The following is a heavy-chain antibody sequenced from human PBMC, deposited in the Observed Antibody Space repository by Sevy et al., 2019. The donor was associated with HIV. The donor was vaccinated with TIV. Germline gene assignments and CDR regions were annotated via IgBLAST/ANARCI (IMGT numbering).Heavy chain of an antibody. V-gene: IGHV3-7*04. CDR1: GFSLESYW. D-gene: IGHD2-21*01. Sequence: GGSLRLSCVASGFSLESYWMNWVRQAPGKPLEWVANIKEDETVKYYVESVKGRFTISGDNGRNLVYLLMNNLKVEDTAVYYCVRAIQSEGSFWGQGTRVTVSS. J-gene: IGHJ4*02. CDR3: VRAIQSEGSF. CDR2: IKEDETVK.